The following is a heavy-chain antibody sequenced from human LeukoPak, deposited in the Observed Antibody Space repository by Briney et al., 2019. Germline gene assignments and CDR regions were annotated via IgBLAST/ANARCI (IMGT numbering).Heavy chain of an antibody. CDR2: INHSGST. D-gene: IGHD3-10*01. Sequence: SETLSLTCAVYGGSFSGYYWSWIRQPPGKGLEWIGEINHSGSTNYNPSLKSRVTISVDTSKNQFSLKLSPVTATDTAVYYCARHRRWFGELSSPFDYWGQGTLVTVSS. J-gene: IGHJ4*02. V-gene: IGHV4-34*01. CDR3: ARHRRWFGELSSPFDY. CDR1: GGSFSGYY.